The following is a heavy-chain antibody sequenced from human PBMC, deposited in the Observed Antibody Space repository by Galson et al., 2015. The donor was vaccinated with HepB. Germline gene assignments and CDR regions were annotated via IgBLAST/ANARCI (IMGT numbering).Heavy chain of an antibody. CDR2: ISAYNGNT. V-gene: IGHV1-18*01. Sequence: SVKVSCKASGYTFTSYGISWVRQAPGQGLEWMGWISAYNGNTNYAQKLQGRVTMTTDTSTSTAYMELRSLRSDDTAVYYCARDHGDYSGQKPRYYYYGMDVWGQGTTVTVSS. J-gene: IGHJ6*02. CDR1: GYTFTSYG. D-gene: IGHD4-17*01. CDR3: ARDHGDYSGQKPRYYYYGMDV.